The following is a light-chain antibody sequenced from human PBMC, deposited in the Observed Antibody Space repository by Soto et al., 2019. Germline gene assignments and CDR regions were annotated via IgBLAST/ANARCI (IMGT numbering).Light chain of an antibody. CDR3: LQHHSCPRT. J-gene: IGKJ1*01. V-gene: IGKV1-17*01. CDR2: GSS. Sequence: NPLPHSPASLSASLGDRVTISCRASQSISSYLNWYQQKPGKAPKRLIYGSSSLQSGVPSRFSGSGSGTEFILTISSLQPEDSATYYCLQHHSCPRTFGQGGKVDI. CDR1: QSISSY.